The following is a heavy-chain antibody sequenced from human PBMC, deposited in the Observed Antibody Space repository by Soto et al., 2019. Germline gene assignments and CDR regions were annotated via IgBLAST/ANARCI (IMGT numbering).Heavy chain of an antibody. D-gene: IGHD5-18*01. CDR1: GDTFSSYA. J-gene: IGHJ6*01. CDR2: IIPIFGTA. V-gene: IGHV1-69*01. CDR3: ARQSTDPVTEYNYVRQLWQSYFYNGMDV. Sequence: QVQLVQSGAEVTKPGSSVKVSCKASGDTFSSYAISWVRQAPGQGLQWMGGIIPIFGTANYAQRFQGRVTITADESASTALLQVSSLRSDGTAVYYCARQSTDPVTEYNYVRQLWQSYFYNGMDVWWQGTTVTVSS.